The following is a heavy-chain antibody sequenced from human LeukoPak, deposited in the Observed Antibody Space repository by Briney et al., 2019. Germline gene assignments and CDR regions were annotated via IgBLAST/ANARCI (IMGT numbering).Heavy chain of an antibody. CDR1: GFTFSSYA. CDR2: ISYDGSNK. J-gene: IGHJ4*02. Sequence: GGSLRLSCAASGFTFSSYAMHWVRQAPGKGLEWVAVISYDGSNKYYADSVKGRFTISRDNSKNTLYLQMNSLRAEDTAVYYCAKDQREVRGVTPFDYWGQGTLVTVSS. V-gene: IGHV3-30*04. CDR3: AKDQREVRGVTPFDY. D-gene: IGHD3-10*01.